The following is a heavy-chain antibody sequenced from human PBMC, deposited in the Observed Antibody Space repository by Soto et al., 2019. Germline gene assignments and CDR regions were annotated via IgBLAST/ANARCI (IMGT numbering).Heavy chain of an antibody. CDR3: AKDLEYPRKGXXXXXXDV. CDR2: ISGSGGST. CDR1: GFTFSSYA. D-gene: IGHD3-22*01. Sequence: GGSLRLSCAASGFTFSSYAMSWVRQAPGKGLEWVSAISGSGGSTYYADSVKGRFTISRDNSKNTLYLQMNSLRAEDTAVYYCAKDLEYPRKGXXXXXXDVWGKGTTVTVXS. V-gene: IGHV3-23*01. J-gene: IGHJ6*04.